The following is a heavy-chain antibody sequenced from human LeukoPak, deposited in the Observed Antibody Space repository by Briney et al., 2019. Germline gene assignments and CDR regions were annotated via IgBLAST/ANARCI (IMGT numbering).Heavy chain of an antibody. D-gene: IGHD4-17*01. V-gene: IGHV5-51*01. J-gene: IGHJ6*03. Sequence: GESLKISCKSSGYNFNNYWIGWVRQVPGEGLDWMGIIYSGDSDTRYNPSFHGQVTISADQSINTAYLQWNRLKASDTAIYCCARHFEAAGKSYGDFFYYHLDVWGKGTPVTVSS. CDR3: ARHFEAAGKSYGDFFYYHLDV. CDR2: IYSGDSDT. CDR1: GYNFNNYW.